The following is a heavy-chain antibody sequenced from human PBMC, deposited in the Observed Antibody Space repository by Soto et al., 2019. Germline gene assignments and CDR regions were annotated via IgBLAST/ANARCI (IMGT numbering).Heavy chain of an antibody. J-gene: IGHJ4*02. D-gene: IGHD5-12*01. CDR3: ARENSGYDIREWGPFDY. Sequence: PGGSLRLSCAASGFTFSSYAMSWVRQAPGKGLEWVSAISGSGGSTYYADSVKGRFTISRDNSKNTLYLQMNSLRAEDTAVYYWARENSGYDIREWGPFDYWGQGTLVTVSS. CDR1: GFTFSSYA. V-gene: IGHV3-23*01. CDR2: ISGSGGST.